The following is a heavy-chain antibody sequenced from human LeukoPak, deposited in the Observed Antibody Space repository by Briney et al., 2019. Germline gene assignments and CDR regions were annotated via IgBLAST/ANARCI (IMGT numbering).Heavy chain of an antibody. D-gene: IGHD2-15*01. CDR2: IIPVFITA. J-gene: IGHJ4*02. Sequence: GSSVKVSCKTSGGSFSTYYISWVRQAPGQGLQWLGGIIPVFITANYAQKFQGRVSITTDESTSTAYMELSSLRPDDTAVYYCARAGSETGGARDPEVWGQGTLVIVSS. CDR1: GGSFSTYY. V-gene: IGHV1-69*05. CDR3: ARAGSETGGARDPEV.